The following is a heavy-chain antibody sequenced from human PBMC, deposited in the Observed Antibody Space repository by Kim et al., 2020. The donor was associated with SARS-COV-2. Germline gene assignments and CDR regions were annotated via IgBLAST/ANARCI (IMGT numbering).Heavy chain of an antibody. CDR2: ISYDGSNK. J-gene: IGHJ6*02. Sequence: GGSLRLSCAASGFTFSSYAMHWVRQAPGKGLEWVAVISYDGSNKYYADSVKGRFTISRDNSKNTLYLQMNSLRAEDTAVYYCARDTSPEGNGMDVWGQGTPVTVSS. CDR1: GFTFSSYA. V-gene: IGHV3-30*04. CDR3: ARDTSPEGNGMDV.